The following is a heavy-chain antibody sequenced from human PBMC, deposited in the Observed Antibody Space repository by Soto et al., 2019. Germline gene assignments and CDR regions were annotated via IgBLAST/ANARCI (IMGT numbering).Heavy chain of an antibody. V-gene: IGHV3-15*01. Sequence: PGGSLRLSCAASGFTFSNAWMSWVRQAPGKGLEWVGRIKSKTDGGTADYAAPVKGRFTISRDDSKNTLYLQMNSLKTEDTAVYYCTTMLRNHPITMIVVAGGWAFDIWGQGTMVTVSS. D-gene: IGHD3-22*01. CDR2: IKSKTDGGTA. CDR1: GFTFSNAW. J-gene: IGHJ3*02. CDR3: TTMLRNHPITMIVVAGGWAFDI.